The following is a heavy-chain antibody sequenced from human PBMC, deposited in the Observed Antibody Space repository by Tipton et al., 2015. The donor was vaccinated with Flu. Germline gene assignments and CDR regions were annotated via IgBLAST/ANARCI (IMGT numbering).Heavy chain of an antibody. CDR2: IHSDGTT. V-gene: IGHV3-53*01. CDR3: AKSDSSSAPSFDF. CDR1: GFIVSVNY. D-gene: IGHD3-22*01. J-gene: IGHJ4*02. Sequence: GSLRLSCAASGFIVSVNYMSWVRQAPGRGLEWVSIIHSDGTTYYADSVKGRFTISRDTSTNMLSLQMDSLRAEDTAVYYCAKSDSSSAPSFDFWGRGTLVTVSS.